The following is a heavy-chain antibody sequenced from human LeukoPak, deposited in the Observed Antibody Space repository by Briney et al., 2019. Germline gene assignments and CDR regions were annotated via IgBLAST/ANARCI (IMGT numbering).Heavy chain of an antibody. V-gene: IGHV3-23*01. J-gene: IGHJ4*02. Sequence: PGGSLRLSCAASGFTFSSYAMSWVRQAPGKGLEWVSAISGSGGSTYYADSVKGRFTISRDNAKNSLYLQMNSLRAEDTAVYYCARAARPPRFPIVVVTAASAGYWGQGTLVTVSS. CDR3: ARAARPPRFPIVVVTAASAGY. CDR2: ISGSGGST. CDR1: GFTFSSYA. D-gene: IGHD2-21*02.